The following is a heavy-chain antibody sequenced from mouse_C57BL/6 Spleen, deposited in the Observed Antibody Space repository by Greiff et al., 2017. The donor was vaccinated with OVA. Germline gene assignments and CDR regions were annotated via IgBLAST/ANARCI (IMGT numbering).Heavy chain of an antibody. CDR2: TDPSDSYT. CDR3: ARLNYGNYGYAMDY. J-gene: IGHJ4*01. D-gene: IGHD2-1*01. Sequence: QVQLQQPGAELVKPGASVKLSCKASGYTFTSYWMQWVKQRPGQGLEWIGETDPSDSYTNYNQKFKGKATLTVDTSSSTAYMQLSSLTSEDSAVYYCARLNYGNYGYAMDYWGQGTSVTVSS. CDR1: GYTFTSYW. V-gene: IGHV1-50*01.